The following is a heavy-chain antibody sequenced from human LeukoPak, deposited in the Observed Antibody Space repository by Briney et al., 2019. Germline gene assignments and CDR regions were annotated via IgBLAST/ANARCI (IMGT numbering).Heavy chain of an antibody. CDR2: IYHSGST. J-gene: IGHJ6*03. CDR3: ARGLMSIAAQYYMDV. D-gene: IGHD6-6*01. CDR1: GYSISSGYY. Sequence: SETLSLTCTVSGYSISSGYYWGWIRQPPGKGLEWIGSIYHSGSTYYNPSLKSRVTISVDTSKNQFSLKLSSVTAADTAVYYCARGLMSIAAQYYMDVWGKGTTVTVSS. V-gene: IGHV4-38-2*02.